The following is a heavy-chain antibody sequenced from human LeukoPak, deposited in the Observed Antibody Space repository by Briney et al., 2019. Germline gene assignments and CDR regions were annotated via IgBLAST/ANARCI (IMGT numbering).Heavy chain of an antibody. D-gene: IGHD2-21*02. CDR2: LYYSGPT. CDR3: ARDYDPLLAYCGGDCYSGAFEVDY. Sequence: SETLSLTCTVSGGSFSRSSNYCGWIRQPPGKGLEWIGCLYYSGPTYYTPSLKGRVTISADTSKNQFFLKLNSVSAADTAVYYCARDYDPLLAYCGGDCYSGAFEVDYWGQGTLVTVSS. CDR1: GGSFSRSSNY. J-gene: IGHJ4*02. V-gene: IGHV4-39*02.